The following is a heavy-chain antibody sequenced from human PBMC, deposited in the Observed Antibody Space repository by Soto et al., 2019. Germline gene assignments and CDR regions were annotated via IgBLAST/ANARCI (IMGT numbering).Heavy chain of an antibody. V-gene: IGHV3-21*01. CDR1: GFTFSSYS. CDR3: ARKLGYCTGGICYCDY. J-gene: IGHJ4*02. D-gene: IGHD2-8*02. Sequence: EVQLVESGGGLVKPGGSLRLSCAASGFTFSSYSMNWVRQAPGKGLEWLSSISISSSYIYYADSVKGRFTISRDNAKNSLFLEMNSLRGEDTAMYYCARKLGYCTGGICYCDYWGQGTLVTVSS. CDR2: ISISSSYI.